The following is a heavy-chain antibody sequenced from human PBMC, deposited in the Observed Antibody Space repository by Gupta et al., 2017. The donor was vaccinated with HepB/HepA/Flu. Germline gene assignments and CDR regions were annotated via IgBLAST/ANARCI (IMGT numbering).Heavy chain of an antibody. CDR1: GFTSSSYT. Sequence: EVQLVVSGGGLVKPGGSLGLSCAASGFTSSSYTMYWVRQAPGKGLEWVSFISSGSGYIYYADSVKGRFTISRDNAKNSVYLQMNSLRAEDTAVYYCARVPSGYTTNWNIDYWGQGTLVTVSS. CDR3: ARVPSGYTTNWNIDY. D-gene: IGHD1-1*01. J-gene: IGHJ4*02. CDR2: ISSGSGYI. V-gene: IGHV3-21*06.